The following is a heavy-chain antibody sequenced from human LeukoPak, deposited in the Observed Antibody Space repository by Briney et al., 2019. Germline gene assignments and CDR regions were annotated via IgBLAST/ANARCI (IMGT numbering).Heavy chain of an antibody. CDR2: INHSGST. D-gene: IGHD5-18*01. CDR1: GGSFSGYY. Sequence: SETLSLTCAVYGGSFSGYYWSWIRQPPGKGLEWIGEINHSGSTNYNPSLKSQVTISVDTSKNQLSLKLSTVTAADTAVYYCARGRGIQLWFSPGHFDLWGRGTLVTVSS. J-gene: IGHJ2*01. CDR3: ARGRGIQLWFSPGHFDL. V-gene: IGHV4-34*01.